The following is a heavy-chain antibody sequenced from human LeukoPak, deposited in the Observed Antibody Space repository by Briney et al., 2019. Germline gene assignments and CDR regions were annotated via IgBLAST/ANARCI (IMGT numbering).Heavy chain of an antibody. CDR1: GYSISSGYY. CDR2: IYHSGST. V-gene: IGHV4-38-2*01. J-gene: IGHJ4*02. Sequence: SETLSLTCAVSGYSISSGYYWGWIRQPPGKGLEWIGSIYHSGSTYYNLSLKSRVTISVDTSQNQFSLKLNSVTAADTAVYYCARLHPNLNDYPGYWGQGTLVTVSS. D-gene: IGHD4-11*01. CDR3: ARLHPNLNDYPGY.